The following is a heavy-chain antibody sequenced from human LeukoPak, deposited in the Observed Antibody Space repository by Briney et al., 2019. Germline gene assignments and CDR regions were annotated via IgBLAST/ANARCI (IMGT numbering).Heavy chain of an antibody. Sequence: ASVKVSCKASGYTFTGYYMHWVRQAPGQGLEWMGWINPNSGGTNYAQKFQGRVTMTRDTSISTAYMELSRLRSDDTAVYYCARDGVYSGYDSEEGFDYWGQGTLITVSS. CDR2: INPNSGGT. V-gene: IGHV1-2*02. D-gene: IGHD5-12*01. CDR1: GYTFTGYY. CDR3: ARDGVYSGYDSEEGFDY. J-gene: IGHJ4*02.